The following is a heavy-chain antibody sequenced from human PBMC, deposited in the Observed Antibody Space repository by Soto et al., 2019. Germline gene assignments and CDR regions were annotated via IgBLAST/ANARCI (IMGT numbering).Heavy chain of an antibody. Sequence: QVQLVESGGGVVQPGRSLRLSCAASGFTFSSYAMHWVRQAPGKGLEWVAVISYDGSNKYYADSVKGRFTISRDNSKNTLYLQMSGLRAEDTAVYYCARVGTVTMNDYWGQGTLVTVSS. CDR1: GFTFSSYA. CDR2: ISYDGSNK. V-gene: IGHV3-30-3*01. CDR3: ARVGTVTMNDY. J-gene: IGHJ4*02. D-gene: IGHD4-17*01.